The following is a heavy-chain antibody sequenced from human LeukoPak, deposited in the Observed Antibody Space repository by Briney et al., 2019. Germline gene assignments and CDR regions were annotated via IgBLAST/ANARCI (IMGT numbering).Heavy chain of an antibody. CDR3: ARFGSGSTNEYYFDF. CDR1: GGSISSSSYY. CDR2: IYSGGSS. J-gene: IGHJ4*02. Sequence: ASETLSLTCTVSGGSISSSSYYWGWIRQPPGKELEWIGSIYSGGSSYYNPSLKSRVTISVDTSKNQFSLKLSSVTAADTAVYYCARFGSGSTNEYYFDFWGQGTLVTVSS. V-gene: IGHV4-39*07. D-gene: IGHD3-10*01.